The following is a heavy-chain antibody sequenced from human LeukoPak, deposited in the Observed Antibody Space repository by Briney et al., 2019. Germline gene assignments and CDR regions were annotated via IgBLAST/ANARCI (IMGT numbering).Heavy chain of an antibody. CDR2: IYPGDSDT. CDR1: GYSFTSYW. J-gene: IGHJ5*02. D-gene: IGHD2-2*01. Sequence: GESLKISCKGSGYSFTSYWIGWVRQMPGKGLEWMGIIYPGDSDTRYSPSFQGQVTISADKSISTAYLQWSSLKASDTAIYYCARRGYCSSTSCRNWFDPCGQGTLVTVSS. CDR3: ARRGYCSSTSCRNWFDP. V-gene: IGHV5-51*01.